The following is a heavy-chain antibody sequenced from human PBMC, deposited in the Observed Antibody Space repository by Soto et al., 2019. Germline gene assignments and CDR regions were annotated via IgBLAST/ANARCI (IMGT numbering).Heavy chain of an antibody. J-gene: IGHJ3*02. V-gene: IGHV1-46*01. CDR3: ARDRATSHPKTDAFDI. D-gene: IGHD6-6*01. CDR2: INPSGGST. Sequence: ASVKVSCKASGYTFTSYYMHWVRQAPGQGLEWMGIINPSGGSTSYAQKFQGRVTMTRDTSTSTVYMELSSLRSEDTAVYYCARDRATSHPKTDAFDIWGQGTMVTVSS. CDR1: GYTFTSYY.